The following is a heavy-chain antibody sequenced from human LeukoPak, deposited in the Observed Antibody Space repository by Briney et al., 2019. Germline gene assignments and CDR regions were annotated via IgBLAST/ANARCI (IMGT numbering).Heavy chain of an antibody. CDR2: IKRDGSEK. CDR1: GFTFTTYW. D-gene: IGHD3-10*01. Sequence: PGGSLRLSCAASGFTFTTYWMSWVRQAPGKGLEWMANIKRDGSEKYYVNSVKGRFTISRDNAKNSLYLQMSSLRAEDTAVYYCARYYGSGGLDYWGQGTLVTVST. J-gene: IGHJ4*02. CDR3: ARYYGSGGLDY. V-gene: IGHV3-7*01.